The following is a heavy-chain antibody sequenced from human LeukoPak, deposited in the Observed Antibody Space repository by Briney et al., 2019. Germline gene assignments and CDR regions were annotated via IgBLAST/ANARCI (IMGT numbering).Heavy chain of an antibody. V-gene: IGHV3-74*01. Sequence: SGGSLRLSCAASGFTFSDYWMHWVRQAPGKGLVWVSRINSDASRPSYAGSVKGRFTISRDNAENTVYLQMNSLRVEDTALYYCARETRETGSGDHQTDAFDIWGQGTMVSVS. J-gene: IGHJ3*02. CDR2: INSDASRP. CDR1: GFTFSDYW. D-gene: IGHD2-15*01. CDR3: ARETRETGSGDHQTDAFDI.